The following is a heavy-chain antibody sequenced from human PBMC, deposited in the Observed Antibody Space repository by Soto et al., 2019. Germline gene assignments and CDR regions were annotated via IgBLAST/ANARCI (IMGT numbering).Heavy chain of an antibody. D-gene: IGHD3-3*02. Sequence: EVQLLEYWGGFVQPAGSMRLSCVASGFTFHNYAMNWVRKAPGKGPERVPGMSGSGGSTFYADSVRGRFTTSRDTSKHTVYLQRERLRVEDTAIYYGVKDLWYSRFSGGGGMDGWGRGTTVTVSS. CDR2: MSGSGGST. CDR3: VKDLWYSRFSGGGGMDG. J-gene: IGHJ6*02. V-gene: IGHV3-23*01. CDR1: GFTFHNYA.